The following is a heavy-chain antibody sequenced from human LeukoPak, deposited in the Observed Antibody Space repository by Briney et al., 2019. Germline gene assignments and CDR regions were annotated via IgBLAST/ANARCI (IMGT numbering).Heavy chain of an antibody. V-gene: IGHV3-74*01. CDR2: INTDTRGT. Sequence: GGSLRLSCAASGFTFSDYWMHWVRQAPGKGLVWVSIINTDTRGTYYADSVKGRFTISRDNAKNTLYLQMNSLTAEDTAVYYCARAGAYRFDSWGQGTLVTVSS. J-gene: IGHJ4*02. D-gene: IGHD3-16*01. CDR3: ARAGAYRFDS. CDR1: GFTFSDYW.